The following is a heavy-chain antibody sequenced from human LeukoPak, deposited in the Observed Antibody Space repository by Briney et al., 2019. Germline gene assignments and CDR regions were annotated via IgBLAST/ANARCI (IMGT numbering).Heavy chain of an antibody. Sequence: SGGSLRLSCAASGFMFSSNWMSWVRLAPGKGLEWVANIKEDGTETYYVDSVKGRFTISRDNAKNSLYLQMNGLRVEDTAVYYCAKVGRSLQTSWGQGTLVTVSS. CDR1: GFMFSSNW. CDR3: AKVGRSLQTS. CDR2: IKEDGTET. D-gene: IGHD5-24*01. V-gene: IGHV3-7*03. J-gene: IGHJ5*02.